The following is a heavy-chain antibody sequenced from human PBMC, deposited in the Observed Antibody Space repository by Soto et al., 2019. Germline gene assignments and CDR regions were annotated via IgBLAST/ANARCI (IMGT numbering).Heavy chain of an antibody. J-gene: IGHJ4*02. CDR3: AIQEPGIAVAGPFDY. V-gene: IGHV4-39*01. CDR1: GGSISSSSYY. Sequence: SETLSLTCTVSGGSISSSSYYWGWIRQPPGKGLEWIGSIYYSGSTYYNPSLKSRVTISVDTSKNQFSLKLSSVTAADTAVYYCAIQEPGIAVAGPFDYWGQGTLVTVSS. D-gene: IGHD6-19*01. CDR2: IYYSGST.